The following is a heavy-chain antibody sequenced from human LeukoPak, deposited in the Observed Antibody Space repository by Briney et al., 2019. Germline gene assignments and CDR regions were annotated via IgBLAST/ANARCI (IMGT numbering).Heavy chain of an antibody. CDR1: GFTFSTYS. Sequence: GGSLRLSCAASGFTFSTYSMNWLRLAPGKGLEWVSSISPDSNYKYYVDSVKGRFTISRDNAKSSLYLQMNSLRAEDTAVYYCARDYFDLWGRGTLVTVSS. CDR3: ARDYFDL. J-gene: IGHJ2*01. V-gene: IGHV3-21*01. CDR2: ISPDSNYK.